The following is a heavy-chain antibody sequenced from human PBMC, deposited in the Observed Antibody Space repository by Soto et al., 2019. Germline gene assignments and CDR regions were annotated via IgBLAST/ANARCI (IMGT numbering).Heavy chain of an antibody. D-gene: IGHD2-2*01. CDR2: IIPIFGTA. CDR1: GGTFSSYA. CDR3: ARVRDIVVVPAIKIYGMDV. V-gene: IGHV1-69*06. Sequence: SVKVSCKASGGTFSSYAISWVRQAPGQGLEWMGGIIPIFGTANYAQKFQGRVTITADKSTSTAYMELSSLRSEDTAVYYCARVRDIVVVPAIKIYGMDVWGQGTTVTVSS. J-gene: IGHJ6*02.